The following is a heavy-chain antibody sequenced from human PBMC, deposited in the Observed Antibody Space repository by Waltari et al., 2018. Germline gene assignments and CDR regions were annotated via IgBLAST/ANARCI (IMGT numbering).Heavy chain of an antibody. CDR1: GYSISSGWY. D-gene: IGHD2-21*01. CDR2: LYGTATT. Sequence: QVQLQESGPRLVKPSETLSLSCAVSGYSISSGWYWVWMRHLPGKGLEWIGSLYGTATTSYSPSLQSRVTISSDTSTNNFYLNLTSVTAADTATYYCTIRMMTAIAGGGASDVWGQGTLVTVSS. CDR3: TIRMMTAIAGGGASDV. V-gene: IGHV4-38-2*01. J-gene: IGHJ3*01.